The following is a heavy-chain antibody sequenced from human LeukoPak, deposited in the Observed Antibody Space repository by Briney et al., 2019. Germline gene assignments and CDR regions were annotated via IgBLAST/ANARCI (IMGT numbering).Heavy chain of an antibody. J-gene: IGHJ3*02. CDR3: ARGYERNAFDI. D-gene: IGHD3-3*01. Sequence: GGSLRLSCAASGFTFSSYEMNWVRQAPGKGLEWVSYISSSGSTIYYADSVKGRFTISRDNAKNSLYLQMNSLRAEDTAVYYCARGYERNAFDIWGQGTMVTVS. V-gene: IGHV3-48*03. CDR1: GFTFSSYE. CDR2: ISSSGSTI.